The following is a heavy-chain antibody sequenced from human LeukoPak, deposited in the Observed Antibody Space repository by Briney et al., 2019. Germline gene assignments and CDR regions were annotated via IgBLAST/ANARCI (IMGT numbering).Heavy chain of an antibody. V-gene: IGHV4-34*01. CDR2: INHSGST. Sequence: PSETLSLTCAVYGGSFSGYYWSWIRQPPGKGLEWIGEINHSGSTNYNPSLKSRVTISVDTSKIQFSLKLTSVTAADTAVYYCARDFSMVRGVIIDAFDIWGQGTMVTVSS. CDR3: ARDFSMVRGVIIDAFDI. CDR1: GGSFSGYY. D-gene: IGHD3-10*01. J-gene: IGHJ3*02.